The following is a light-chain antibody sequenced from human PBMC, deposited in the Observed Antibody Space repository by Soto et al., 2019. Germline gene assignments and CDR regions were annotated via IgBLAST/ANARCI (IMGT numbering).Light chain of an antibody. V-gene: IGLV2-14*03. CDR3: SAYTVSRTYV. Sequence: QSALTQPASVSGSPGQSITISCTGTSSDVGAYNFVSWHQQHPGKAPKLMIYNVYDRPSGISYRFSGSKSGNTASLTISGLQGEDEADYYCSAYTVSRTYVFGTGTNLTVL. CDR1: SSDVGAYNF. CDR2: NVY. J-gene: IGLJ1*01.